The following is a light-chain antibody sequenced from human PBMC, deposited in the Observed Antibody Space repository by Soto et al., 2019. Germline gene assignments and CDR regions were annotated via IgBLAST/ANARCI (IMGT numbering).Light chain of an antibody. J-gene: IGLJ1*01. CDR3: ASYTSSGTRV. CDR1: SSDVGGYNY. V-gene: IGLV2-14*01. Sequence: QSVLTQPASVSGSPGQSITISCTGTSSDVGGYNYVSWYQQHPGKAPKFMIYEVTNRPSGVSNRFSGSKSGNTASLTISGLQAEDEADYYCASYTSSGTRVFGTGTKLTVL. CDR2: EVT.